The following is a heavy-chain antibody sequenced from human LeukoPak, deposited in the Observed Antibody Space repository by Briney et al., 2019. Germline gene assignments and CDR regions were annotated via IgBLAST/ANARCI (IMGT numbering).Heavy chain of an antibody. CDR2: INHSGST. V-gene: IGHV4-34*01. CDR3: ARETSAAGRYYFGY. D-gene: IGHD6-13*01. J-gene: IGHJ4*02. Sequence: SETLSLTCAVYGGSFSGYYWSWIRQPPGKGLEWIGEINHSGSTNYNPSLKSRVTISVDTSKNQFSLKLSSVTAADTAVYYCARETSAAGRYYFGYWGQGTLVTVSS. CDR1: GGSFSGYY.